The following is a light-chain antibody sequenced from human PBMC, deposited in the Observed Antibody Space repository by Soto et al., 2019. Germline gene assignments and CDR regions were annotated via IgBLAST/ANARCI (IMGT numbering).Light chain of an antibody. J-gene: IGLJ1*01. V-gene: IGLV1-44*01. CDR1: NSNIGDNS. Sequence: QSVLSQPPSASGTPGQRVTISCSGSNSNIGDNSVNWYLQLPGTAPKLLIYSSNQRPSGVPDRFSGSKSGTSASLAISGLQSEDEADYYCATWDGSLNNFVFGPGTKLT. CDR3: ATWDGSLNNFV. CDR2: SSN.